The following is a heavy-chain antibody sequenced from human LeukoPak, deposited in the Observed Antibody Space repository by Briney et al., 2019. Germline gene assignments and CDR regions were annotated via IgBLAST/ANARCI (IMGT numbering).Heavy chain of an antibody. CDR2: IWDDGSDK. Sequence: GRSLRLSCVASGFTFTNHGMHWVRQAPGKGLEWVASIWDDGSDKYSADSVRGRFTISRDNSKNTLYLQMNSLSAEDTAVYYCARDLGAGWELPDYWGQGTLVTVSS. D-gene: IGHD1-26*01. CDR3: ARDLGAGWELPDY. CDR1: GFTFTNHG. J-gene: IGHJ4*02. V-gene: IGHV3-33*08.